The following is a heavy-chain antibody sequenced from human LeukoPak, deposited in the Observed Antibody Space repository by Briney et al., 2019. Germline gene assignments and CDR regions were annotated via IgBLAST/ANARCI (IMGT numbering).Heavy chain of an antibody. CDR2: FDPEDGET. J-gene: IGHJ4*02. CDR3: ATGATIPAGFDF. D-gene: IGHD5-24*01. Sequence: ASVKVSCKVSGRSLNEISMYWVRQAPGKGLECMGVFDPEDGETIYAQRFKGRLTLTGDTSTDTVYVDLSSLRPEDTAVYYCATGATIPAGFDFWGQGTLVTVSS. CDR1: GRSLNEIS. V-gene: IGHV1-24*01.